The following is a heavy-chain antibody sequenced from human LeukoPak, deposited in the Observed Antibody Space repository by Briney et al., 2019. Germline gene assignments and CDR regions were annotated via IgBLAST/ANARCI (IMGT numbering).Heavy chain of an antibody. D-gene: IGHD6-6*01. J-gene: IGHJ3*02. CDR1: GFTFSSYS. CDR3: ARDFIAARPGDAFDI. CDR2: ISSSSSYI. Sequence: GGSLRLSCAASGFTFSSYSMIWVRQAPGKGLEWVSSISSSSSYIYYADSVKGRFTISRDNAKNSLYLQMNSLRAEDTAVYYCARDFIAARPGDAFDIWGQGTMVTVSS. V-gene: IGHV3-21*01.